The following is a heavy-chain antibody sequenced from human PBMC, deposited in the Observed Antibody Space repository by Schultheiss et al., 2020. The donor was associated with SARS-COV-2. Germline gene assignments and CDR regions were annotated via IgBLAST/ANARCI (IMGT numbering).Heavy chain of an antibody. CDR3: ARRPVYDILTGNRPYYYYYGMDV. D-gene: IGHD3-9*01. Sequence: SVKVSCKASGGTFSSYAISWVRQAPGQGLEWMGGIIPIIGIANYAQKFQGRVTITADESTSTAYMELSSLRSEDTAVYYCARRPVYDILTGNRPYYYYYGMDVWGQGTTVTVSS. CDR1: GGTFSSYA. J-gene: IGHJ6*02. V-gene: IGHV1-69*10. CDR2: IIPIIGIA.